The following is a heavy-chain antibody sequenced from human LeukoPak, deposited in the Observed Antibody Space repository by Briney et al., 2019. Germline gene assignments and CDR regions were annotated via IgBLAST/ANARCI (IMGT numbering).Heavy chain of an antibody. V-gene: IGHV3-30*02. Sequence: GGSLRLSCAGSGFTFSIYGIHWVRQAPGKGLEWVTFIRYDGSNVQYADSVQGRFTISRDNSKHTLYLQMNSLRAEDTAVYYCAREDSQTAYGSGSYSAPYYYYYMDVWGKGTTVTVSS. D-gene: IGHD3-10*01. CDR2: IRYDGSNV. CDR3: AREDSQTAYGSGSYSAPYYYYYMDV. CDR1: GFTFSIYG. J-gene: IGHJ6*03.